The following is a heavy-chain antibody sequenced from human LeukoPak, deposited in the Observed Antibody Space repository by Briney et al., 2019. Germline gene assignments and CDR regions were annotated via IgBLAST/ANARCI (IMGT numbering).Heavy chain of an antibody. J-gene: IGHJ6*04. CDR2: IYHSGST. V-gene: IGHV4-4*02. D-gene: IGHD3-10*01. CDR3: ARVGYYGSGSRYYYGMDV. Sequence: SGTLSLTCAVSGGSISSSNWWSWVRQPPGKGLEWIGEIYHSGSTNYNPSLKSRVTISVDKSKNQFSLKLSSVTAADTAVYYCARVGYYGSGSRYYYGMDVWGKGTTVTASS. CDR1: GGSISSSNW.